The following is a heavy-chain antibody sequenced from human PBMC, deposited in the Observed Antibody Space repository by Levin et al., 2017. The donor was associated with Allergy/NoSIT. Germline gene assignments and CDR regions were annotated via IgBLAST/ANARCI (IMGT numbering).Heavy chain of an antibody. J-gene: IGHJ5*02. D-gene: IGHD3-9*01. CDR3: TRVVGPLRYFDWFEGRFDP. Sequence: KSGGSLRLSCTASGFTFGDYAMSWFRQAPGKGLEWVGFIRSKAYGGTTEYAASVKGRFTISRDDSKSIAYLQMNSLKTEDTAVYYCTRVVGPLRYFDWFEGRFDPWGQGTLVTVSS. CDR2: IRSKAYGGTT. V-gene: IGHV3-49*05. CDR1: GFTFGDYA.